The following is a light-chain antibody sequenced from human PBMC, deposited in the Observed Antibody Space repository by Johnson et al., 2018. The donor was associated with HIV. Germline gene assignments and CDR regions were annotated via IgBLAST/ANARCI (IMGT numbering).Light chain of an antibody. V-gene: IGLV1-51*02. J-gene: IGLJ1*01. CDR2: ENN. CDR3: GTWDSSLSALYG. Sequence: QSVLTQPPSVSAAPGQKVTISCSGSSSNIGNNYVSWYQQLPGTAPKLLIYENNKRPSGIPDRFSGSKSGTSATLGITGLQTGDEADYYCGTWDSSLSALYGVGTGTKVTVL. CDR1: SSNIGNNY.